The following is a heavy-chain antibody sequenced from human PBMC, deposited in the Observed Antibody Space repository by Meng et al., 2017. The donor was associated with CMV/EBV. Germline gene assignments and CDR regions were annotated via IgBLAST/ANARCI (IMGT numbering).Heavy chain of an antibody. CDR3: ARDRGSAFDI. V-gene: IGHV3-7*01. D-gene: IGHD3-10*01. J-gene: IGHJ3*02. CDR2: IKQDGSEK. CDR1: GFTFSSYW. Sequence: GESLKISCAASGFTFSSYWMSWVRQAPGKGLEWVANIKQDGSEKYYADSVKGRFTISRDNAKNSLYLQMNSLRAEDTAVYYCARDRGSAFDIWGQGTMVTVSS.